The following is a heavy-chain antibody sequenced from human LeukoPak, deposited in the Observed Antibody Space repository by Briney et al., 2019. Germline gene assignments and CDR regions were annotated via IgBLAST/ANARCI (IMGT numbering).Heavy chain of an antibody. CDR1: GFTFSSYG. Sequence: GGSLRLSCAASGFTFSSYGMPWVRQAPGKGLEWVAVISYDGSNKYYADSVKGRFTISRDNSKDTLYLQMNSLRAEDTAVYYCAKDQYFDYWGQGTLVTVSS. CDR2: ISYDGSNK. CDR3: AKDQYFDY. V-gene: IGHV3-30*18. J-gene: IGHJ4*02.